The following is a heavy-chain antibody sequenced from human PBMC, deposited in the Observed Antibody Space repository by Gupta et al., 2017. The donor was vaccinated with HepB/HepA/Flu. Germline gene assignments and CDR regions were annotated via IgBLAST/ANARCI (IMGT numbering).Heavy chain of an antibody. D-gene: IGHD2-2*01. CDR2: ISAYNGKT. V-gene: IGHV1-18*01. CDR3: GRWGPMYYYMDV. CDR1: GYTFTSYG. Sequence: QVQLVQSGGEVKNPGASVKLSCKASGYTFTSYGFTWVRQAPGQGLEWIGWISAYNGKTDYAQKFQGRVTMTTETSTSTAYMELRSLRFDDTAVYYCGRWGPMYYYMDVWGKGTTVSVSS. J-gene: IGHJ6*03.